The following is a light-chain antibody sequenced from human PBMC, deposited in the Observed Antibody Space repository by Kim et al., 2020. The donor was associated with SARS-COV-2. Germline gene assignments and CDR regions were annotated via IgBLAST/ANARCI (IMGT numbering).Light chain of an antibody. CDR3: QQYGYSRT. Sequence: LSPGEGASLPCRASQALSRNQLAWYQQKPGQAPRLLIYGASSRATGIPDRFSGSGSATDFTLTIRRLEPEDFAVYYCQQYGYSRTFGPGTKVDIK. CDR1: QALSRNQ. CDR2: GAS. V-gene: IGKV3-20*01. J-gene: IGKJ1*01.